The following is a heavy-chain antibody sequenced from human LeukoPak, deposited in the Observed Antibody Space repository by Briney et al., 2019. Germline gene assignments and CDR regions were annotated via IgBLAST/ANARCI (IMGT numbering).Heavy chain of an antibody. CDR1: GGSISSYY. D-gene: IGHD3-9*01. Sequence: PSETLSLTCTVSGGSISSYYWSWIRQPPGKGLEWIGYIYYSGSTSYNPSLKSRVTISVDTSKNQFSLKLSSVTAADTAVYYCARVYYDISTGSMNWFDPWGQGTLVTVSS. CDR3: ARVYYDISTGSMNWFDP. J-gene: IGHJ5*02. V-gene: IGHV4-59*01. CDR2: IYYSGST.